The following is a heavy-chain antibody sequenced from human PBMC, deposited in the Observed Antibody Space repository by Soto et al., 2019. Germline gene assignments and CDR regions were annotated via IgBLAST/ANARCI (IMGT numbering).Heavy chain of an antibody. CDR2: IYWDGDE. CDR3: AHRWVGQQVVRDFDY. V-gene: IGHV2-5*02. J-gene: IGHJ4*02. D-gene: IGHD6-13*01. Sequence: QITLKESGPTPVKPTQTLTLTCTFSGFSLSTSGVSVGWIRQPPGKALEWLALIYWDGDERYSPSLKSRLTITKDTSKKQVVLTMSNMDPVDTATYYCAHRWVGQQVVRDFDYWGQGTLVTVSS. CDR1: GFSLSTSGVS.